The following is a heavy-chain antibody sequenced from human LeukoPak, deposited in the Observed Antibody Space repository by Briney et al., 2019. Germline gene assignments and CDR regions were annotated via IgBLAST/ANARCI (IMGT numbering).Heavy chain of an antibody. CDR1: GYTFTSYA. CDR2: INAGNGNT. Sequence: ASVKVSCTASGYTFTSYAMHWVRQAPGQRLEWMGWINAGNGNTKYSQKFQGRVTITRDTSASTAYMELSSLRSEDTAVYYCARDSGGRQLVRRYFDYWGQGTLVTVSS. V-gene: IGHV1-3*01. CDR3: ARDSGGRQLVRRYFDY. J-gene: IGHJ4*02. D-gene: IGHD6-13*01.